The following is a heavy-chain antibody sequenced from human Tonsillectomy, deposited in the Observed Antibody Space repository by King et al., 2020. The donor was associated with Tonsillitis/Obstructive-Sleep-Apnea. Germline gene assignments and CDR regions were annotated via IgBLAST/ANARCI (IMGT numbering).Heavy chain of an antibody. CDR1: GYTFTSYY. CDR2: INPSGGST. D-gene: IGHD6-13*01. V-gene: IGHV1-46*01. CDR3: ARAGIAAAGSFYYYYYYMDV. J-gene: IGHJ6*03. Sequence: QLVQSGAEVRKPGASVKVSCKASGYTFTSYYMHWVRQAPGQGLEWMGIINPSGGSTSYPQKFQGRVPMTRDTSTRTVYMGLSSLRSEDTAVYYCARAGIAAAGSFYYYYYYMDVWGKGTTVTVSS.